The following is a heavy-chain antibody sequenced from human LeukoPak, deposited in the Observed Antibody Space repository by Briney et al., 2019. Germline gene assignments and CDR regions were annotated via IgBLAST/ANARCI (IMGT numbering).Heavy chain of an antibody. CDR1: GFTFSGSS. CDR3: ARTTVVTLIDY. Sequence: RGSLRLSCAASGFTFSGSSMSWVRQAPGKGLEWVSSISSSSSYIYYADSVKGRFTVSRGNAKNSLYLLMNSLRAEDTAVYYCARTTVVTLIDYWGQGTLVTVSS. CDR2: ISSSSSYI. D-gene: IGHD4-23*01. J-gene: IGHJ4*02. V-gene: IGHV3-21*01.